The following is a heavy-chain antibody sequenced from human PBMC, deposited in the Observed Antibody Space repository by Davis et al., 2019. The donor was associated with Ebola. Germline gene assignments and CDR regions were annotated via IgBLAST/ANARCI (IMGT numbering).Heavy chain of an antibody. V-gene: IGHV1-18*01. Sequence: ASAKVSCKASGYTFTSYGISWALHAPGQGLEWMGWISGYNGNTNYVENLQGRVTMTTDTYTSTAYMELRSLRSADTAVYYCARDGISVVVDRGMDVWGKGTTVTVSS. CDR3: ARDGISVVVDRGMDV. D-gene: IGHD2-2*01. J-gene: IGHJ6*04. CDR1: GYTFTSYG. CDR2: ISGYNGNT.